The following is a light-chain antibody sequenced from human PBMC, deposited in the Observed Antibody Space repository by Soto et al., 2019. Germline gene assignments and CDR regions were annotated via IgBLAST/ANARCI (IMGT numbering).Light chain of an antibody. CDR1: STDVGAYNY. V-gene: IGLV2-8*01. CDR3: RSYAGRSGLAV. CDR2: EVN. Sequence: QSALTQPPSASGSPGQSVTISCTGTSTDVGAYNYVSWYQHRPGTAPKLMIYEVNKRPSGVADRFSGSKSGNTASLTVSGLQAEDEADYYCRSYAGRSGLAVFGGGTKLTVL. J-gene: IGLJ3*02.